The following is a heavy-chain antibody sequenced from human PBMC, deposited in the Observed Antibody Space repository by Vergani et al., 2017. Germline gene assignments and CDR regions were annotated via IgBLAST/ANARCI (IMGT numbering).Heavy chain of an antibody. V-gene: IGHV2-5*02. Sequence: QITLKESGPTLVKPTQTLTLTCTFSGFSLSTSGVGVGWIRQPPGKALEWLALIYWDDDKRYSLSLKSRLTITKDTSKNQVGLTMTNMDPVDKATYYCARCNYDILTGYYFDYWYFYLWGRGTMVTVSS. D-gene: IGHD3-9*01. CDR3: ARCNYDILTGYYFDYWYFYL. J-gene: IGHJ2*01. CDR1: GFSLSTSGVG. CDR2: IYWDDDK.